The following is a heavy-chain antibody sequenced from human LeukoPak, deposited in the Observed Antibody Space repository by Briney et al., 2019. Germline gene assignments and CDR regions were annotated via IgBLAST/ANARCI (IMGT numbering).Heavy chain of an antibody. CDR2: ISAYNGHT. J-gene: IGHJ4*02. V-gene: IGHV1-18*01. Sequence: ASVKVSCKASGYTFTNYGITWVRQAPGQGLEWMGWISAYNGHTNYAQKLQGRVTMTTDTSTSTAYMELRSLRSDDTAVYYCARDQEGYYYDSSGYPDYFDYWGQGTLVTVSS. CDR1: GYTFTNYG. D-gene: IGHD3-22*01. CDR3: ARDQEGYYYDSSGYPDYFDY.